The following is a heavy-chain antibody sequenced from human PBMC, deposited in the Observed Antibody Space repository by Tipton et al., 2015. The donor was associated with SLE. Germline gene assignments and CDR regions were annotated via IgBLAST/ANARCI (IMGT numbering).Heavy chain of an antibody. Sequence: TLSLTCTVSGGSISSSSYYWGWIRQPPGKGLEWIGSIYYSGSTYYNPSLKSRVTISVDTSKNQFSLKLSSVTAADTAVYYCARGQLRQDYWGQGTLVTVSS. J-gene: IGHJ4*02. CDR3: ARGQLRQDY. CDR2: IYYSGST. CDR1: GGSISSSSYY. D-gene: IGHD6-13*01. V-gene: IGHV4-39*07.